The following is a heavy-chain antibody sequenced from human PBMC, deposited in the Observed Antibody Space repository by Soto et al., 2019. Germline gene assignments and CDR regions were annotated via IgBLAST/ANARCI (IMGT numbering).Heavy chain of an antibody. CDR1: GFTFTWYY. J-gene: IGHJ1*01. Sequence: QVQLVQSGAEVKEPGASVKVSCKASGFTFTWYYMHWVRQAPGQGLEWMGIINPSGVSTSYAQKFQGRVTMTRDTSTSTVYMELSSLRSEDTAVCYCTRTKTNQNAEYFEYWGQGTLVTVSS. CDR2: INPSGVST. V-gene: IGHV1-46*03. CDR3: TRTKTNQNAEYFEY.